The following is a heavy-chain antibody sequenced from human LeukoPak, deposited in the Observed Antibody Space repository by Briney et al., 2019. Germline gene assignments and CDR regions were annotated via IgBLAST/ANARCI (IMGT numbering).Heavy chain of an antibody. CDR2: IYSGGST. CDR3: ARDVGVAAAGSPY. J-gene: IGHJ4*02. CDR1: GFTVSSNY. Sequence: GGSLRLSCAASGFTVSSNYMSWVRQAPGKGLEWVSVIYSGGSTYYADSVKGRFTISRDNSKNTLYLQMNSLRAEDTAVYYCARDVGVAAAGSPYWGQGTLVTVSS. D-gene: IGHD6-13*01. V-gene: IGHV3-66*01.